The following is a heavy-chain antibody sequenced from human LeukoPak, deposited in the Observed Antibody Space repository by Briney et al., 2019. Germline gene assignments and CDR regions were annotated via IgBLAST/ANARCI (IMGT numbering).Heavy chain of an antibody. V-gene: IGHV4-34*01. Sequence: SETRSLTCAVYGGSFSGYYWSWIRQPPGKGLEWIGEINHSGSTNYNPSLKSRVTISVDTSKNQFSLKLSSVTAADTAVYYCARTWIQLWPFDYWGQGTLVTVSS. CDR2: INHSGST. J-gene: IGHJ4*02. CDR1: GGSFSGYY. D-gene: IGHD5-18*01. CDR3: ARTWIQLWPFDY.